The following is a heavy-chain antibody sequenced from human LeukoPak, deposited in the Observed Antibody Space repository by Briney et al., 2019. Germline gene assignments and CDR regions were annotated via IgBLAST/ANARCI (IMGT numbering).Heavy chain of an antibody. CDR2: IIPILGIA. CDR1: GGTFSSYT. CDR3: ARAPGIAAIGAFDI. V-gene: IGHV1-69*02. J-gene: IGHJ3*02. Sequence: SVKVSCKASGGTFSSYTISWVRQAPGQGLEWMGRIIPILGIANYAQKFQGRVTITADKSTSTAYMELSSLKSEDTAVYYCARAPGIAAIGAFDIWGQGTMVTVSS. D-gene: IGHD6-25*01.